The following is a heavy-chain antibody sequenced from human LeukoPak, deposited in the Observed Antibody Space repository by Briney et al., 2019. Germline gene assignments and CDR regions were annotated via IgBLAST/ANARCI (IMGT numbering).Heavy chain of an antibody. CDR1: GFTFNDYY. J-gene: IGHJ5*02. CDR3: ATDGAGFDT. V-gene: IGHV3-11*01. Sequence: PGGSLRLSCAASGFTFNDYYMSWIRQAPGRGLELLSYINIGGTNTHYADSVKGRFTISRDNAKKSMYLEMNNLGAEDTAVYYCATDGAGFDTWGQGVLVTVTS. CDR2: INIGGTNT.